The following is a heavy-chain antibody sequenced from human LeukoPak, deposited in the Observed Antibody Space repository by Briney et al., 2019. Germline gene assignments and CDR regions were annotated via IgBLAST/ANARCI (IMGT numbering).Heavy chain of an antibody. V-gene: IGHV1-8*01. CDR1: GYTFTSYD. D-gene: IGHD1-7*01. Sequence: ASVKVSCKASGYTFTSYDINWVRQATGQGLEWMGWMNPNSGNTGYAQKFQGRVTMTRNTSISTAYMELSSLRSEDTAVYYRARVGTTHDAFDIWGQGTMVTVSS. CDR2: MNPNSGNT. CDR3: ARVGTTHDAFDI. J-gene: IGHJ3*02.